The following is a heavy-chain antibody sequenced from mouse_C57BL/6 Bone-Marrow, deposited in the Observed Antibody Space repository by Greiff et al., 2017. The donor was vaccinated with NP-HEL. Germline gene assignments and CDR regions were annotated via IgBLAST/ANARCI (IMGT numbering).Heavy chain of an antibody. D-gene: IGHD2-3*01. V-gene: IGHV1-50*01. J-gene: IGHJ4*01. CDR2: IDPSDSYP. CDR3: ARERWLLYYYAMDY. CDR1: GYTFTSYW. Sequence: QVQLQQPGAELVKPGASVKLSCKASGYTFTSYWMQWVKQRPGQGLEWIGEIDPSDSYPNYNQKFKGKATLTVDTSSSPAYMQLSSLTAEDSAVYYCARERWLLYYYAMDYWGQGTSVTVSS.